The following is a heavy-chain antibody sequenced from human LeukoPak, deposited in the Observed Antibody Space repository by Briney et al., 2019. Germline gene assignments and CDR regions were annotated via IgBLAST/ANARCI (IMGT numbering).Heavy chain of an antibody. J-gene: IGHJ6*03. D-gene: IGHD3-22*01. Sequence: SETLSLTCAVYGGSFSGYYWSWIRQPPGKGLEWIGEINHSGSTNYNPSLKSRVTISVDTSKNQFSLKLSSVTAADTAVYYCARAKSYYDSSGCYYYYMDVWGKGTTVTVSS. CDR3: ARAKSYYDSSGCYYYYMDV. CDR2: INHSGST. CDR1: GGSFSGYY. V-gene: IGHV4-34*01.